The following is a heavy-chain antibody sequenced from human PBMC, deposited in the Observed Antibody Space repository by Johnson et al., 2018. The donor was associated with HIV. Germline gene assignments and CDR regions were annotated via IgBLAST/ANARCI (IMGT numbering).Heavy chain of an antibody. CDR3: AKIIGYSSGLEI. CDR2: IRYDGSNK. V-gene: IGHV3-30*02. Sequence: VQLVESGGGVAQPGGSLRLSCAASGFTFSSYGMHWVRQAPGKGLEWVAFIRYDGSNKYYADSVKGRFTISRDNSKNTLYLQMNSLRAEDTAVYYCAKIIGYSSGLEIWGQGTMVTVSS. CDR1: GFTFSSYG. J-gene: IGHJ3*02. D-gene: IGHD6-19*01.